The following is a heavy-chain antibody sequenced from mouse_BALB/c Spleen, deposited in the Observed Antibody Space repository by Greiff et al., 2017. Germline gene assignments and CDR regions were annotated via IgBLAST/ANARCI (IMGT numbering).Heavy chain of an antibody. CDR3: ARRAYDGDGFAY. CDR2: IDPANGNT. J-gene: IGHJ3*01. D-gene: IGHD2-3*01. CDR1: GFYITDTY. Sequence: VQLQQSGAELVKPGASVTLSCTATGFYITDTYMHWVKQRPEQGLEWIGRIDPANGNTKYDPKFQGKATITADTSSNTAYLQLSSLTSEDTAVYYCARRAYDGDGFAYWGQGTLVTVSA. V-gene: IGHV14-3*02.